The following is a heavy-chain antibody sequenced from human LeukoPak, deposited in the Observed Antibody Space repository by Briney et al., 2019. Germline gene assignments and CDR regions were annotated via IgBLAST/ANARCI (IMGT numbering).Heavy chain of an antibody. D-gene: IGHD6-13*01. Sequence: GGSLRLSCAASGFTFDDYAMHWVRQAPGKDLEWVSGISWNSGSIGYADSVKGRFTISRDNAKNSPYLQMNSLRAEDTAVYYCARALLVPAANKSSIAPAGNTGYYYYGMDVWGQGTTVTVSS. V-gene: IGHV3-9*01. CDR2: ISWNSGSI. CDR1: GFTFDDYA. CDR3: ARALLVPAANKSSIAPAGNTGYYYYGMDV. J-gene: IGHJ6*02.